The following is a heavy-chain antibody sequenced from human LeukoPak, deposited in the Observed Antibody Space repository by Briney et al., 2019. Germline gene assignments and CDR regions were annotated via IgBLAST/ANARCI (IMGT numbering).Heavy chain of an antibody. CDR1: GGSISSSSYY. J-gene: IGHJ4*02. Sequence: SETLSLTCTVSGGSISSSSYYWGWIRQPPGKGLEWIGSIYYSGTTYYNPSLKSRVTISVDTSKNQFSLKLTSVTAADTAVYYCARAPYYYDNSGYFRFDYWGQGTLVTVSS. CDR2: IYYSGTT. D-gene: IGHD3-22*01. V-gene: IGHV4-39*07. CDR3: ARAPYYYDNSGYFRFDY.